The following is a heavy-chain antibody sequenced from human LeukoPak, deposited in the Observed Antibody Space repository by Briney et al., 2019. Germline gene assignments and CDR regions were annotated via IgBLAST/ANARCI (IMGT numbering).Heavy chain of an antibody. V-gene: IGHV1-46*01. Sequence: ASVKVSCKASGYTFTSYYMRWVRQAPGQGLEWMGIINPSGGSTSYAQKFQGRVTMTRDTSTSTVYMELSSLRSEDTAVYYCARDLLAITMVRGVTENWFDPWGQGTLVTVSS. CDR3: ARDLLAITMVRGVTENWFDP. CDR1: GYTFTSYY. D-gene: IGHD3-10*01. J-gene: IGHJ5*02. CDR2: INPSGGST.